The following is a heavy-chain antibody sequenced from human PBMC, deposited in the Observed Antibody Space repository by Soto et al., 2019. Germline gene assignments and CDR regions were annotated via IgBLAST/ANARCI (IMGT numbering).Heavy chain of an antibody. CDR3: ARGSTMAAAGSTDY. D-gene: IGHD6-13*01. CDR2: IGTAGDT. Sequence: EVQLVESGGGLVQPGGSLRLSCAASGFTFSSYDMHWVRQATGKGLEWVSAIGTAGDTYYPGSVKGRFTISRENAKNSLYLQMKSLRAEDTAVYYCARGSTMAAAGSTDYWGQGTLVTVSS. CDR1: GFTFSSYD. V-gene: IGHV3-13*01. J-gene: IGHJ4*02.